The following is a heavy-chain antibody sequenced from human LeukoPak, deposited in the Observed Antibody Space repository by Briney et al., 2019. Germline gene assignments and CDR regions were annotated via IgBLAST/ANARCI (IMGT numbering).Heavy chain of an antibody. Sequence: GGSLRLSCAASGFTFDDYAMHWVRQAPGKGLEWVSGISWNSGSIGYADSVKGRFTISRDNAKNSLYLQMNSLRAEDTALYYCAKGCCSSTSCISGGYWGQGTLVTVSS. J-gene: IGHJ4*02. CDR2: ISWNSGSI. D-gene: IGHD2-2*01. V-gene: IGHV3-9*01. CDR3: AKGCCSSTSCISGGY. CDR1: GFTFDDYA.